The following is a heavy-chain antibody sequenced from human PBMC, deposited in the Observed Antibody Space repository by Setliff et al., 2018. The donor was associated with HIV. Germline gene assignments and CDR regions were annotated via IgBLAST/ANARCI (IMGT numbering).Heavy chain of an antibody. V-gene: IGHV3-48*01. D-gene: IGHD7-27*01. Sequence: GGSLRLSCAASGFTFSSHSMNWVRQAPGKGLEWVSYISSTSTTIFQADSVKGRFTISRDNVKNSLYLQMSSLRGEDTAVYYCARDPRPNGGSEDAFDIWGQGTTVTVSS. J-gene: IGHJ3*02. CDR1: GFTFSSHS. CDR2: ISSTSTTI. CDR3: ARDPRPNGGSEDAFDI.